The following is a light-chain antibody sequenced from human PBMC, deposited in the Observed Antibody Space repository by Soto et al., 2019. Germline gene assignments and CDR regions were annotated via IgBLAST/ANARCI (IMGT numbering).Light chain of an antibody. CDR2: KAS. CDR3: QQYNSYSQFT. J-gene: IGKJ3*01. CDR1: QSMKNW. Sequence: DIQMTQSPSTLSASVGDRVTITCRASQSMKNWLAWYQQKPGEAPKLLIYKASTLESGVPSRFSGSGSGTEFTLTISCLQPDDVATYHCQQYNSYSQFTFGPGTKVDIK. V-gene: IGKV1-5*03.